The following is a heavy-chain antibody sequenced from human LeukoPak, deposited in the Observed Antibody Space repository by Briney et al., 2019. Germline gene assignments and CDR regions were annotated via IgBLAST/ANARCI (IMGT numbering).Heavy chain of an antibody. J-gene: IGHJ4*02. CDR1: GGSISSGGYY. CDR3: ASWSGRGAIGRPDY. CDR2: IYYSGST. D-gene: IGHD1-26*01. Sequence: PSQTLSLTCTVSGGSISSGGYYWRWIRQHPGKGLEWIGYIYYSGSTYYNPSLKSRVTISVDTSKNQFSLKLSSVTAADTAVYYCASWSGRGAIGRPDYWGQGTLVTVSS. V-gene: IGHV4-31*03.